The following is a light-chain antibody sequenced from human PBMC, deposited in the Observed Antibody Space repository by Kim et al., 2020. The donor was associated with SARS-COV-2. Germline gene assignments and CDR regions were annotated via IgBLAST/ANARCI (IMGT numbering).Light chain of an antibody. Sequence: TIINCKSSQSVLYSSKNKNYLAWYQQKPGQPPKLLIAWASTRESGVPDRFSGGGSGTDFTLTISSLQAEDVAVYYCQQYYSTPRTFGQGTKVDIK. V-gene: IGKV4-1*01. CDR1: QSVLYSSKNKNY. J-gene: IGKJ1*01. CDR2: WAS. CDR3: QQYYSTPRT.